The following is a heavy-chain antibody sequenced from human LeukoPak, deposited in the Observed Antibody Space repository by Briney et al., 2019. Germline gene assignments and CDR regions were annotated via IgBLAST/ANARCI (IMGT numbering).Heavy chain of an antibody. D-gene: IGHD4-11*01. CDR2: ISWDGGST. V-gene: IGHV3-43D*03. CDR3: AKTFSSTVTYDAFDI. J-gene: IGHJ3*02. CDR1: GFTFDDYA. Sequence: GGSLRLSCAASGFTFDDYAMHWVRQAPGKGLEWVSLISWDGGSTYYADSVKGRFTFSRDNSKNSLYLQMNSLRAEDTALYYCAKTFSSTVTYDAFDIWGQGTMVTVSS.